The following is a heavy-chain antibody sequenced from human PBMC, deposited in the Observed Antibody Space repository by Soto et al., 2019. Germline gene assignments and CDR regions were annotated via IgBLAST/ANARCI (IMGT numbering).Heavy chain of an antibody. J-gene: IGHJ5*02. D-gene: IGHD3-10*01. CDR3: ARVKGSITMVRGVRNWFDP. Sequence: ASVKVSCKASGYTFTSYGISWVRQAPGQGLEWMGWISAYNGNTNYAQKLQGRVTMTTDTSTSTAYMELRSLRSDDTAVYYCARVKGSITMVRGVRNWFDPWGQGTLVTVSS. CDR2: ISAYNGNT. CDR1: GYTFTSYG. V-gene: IGHV1-18*01.